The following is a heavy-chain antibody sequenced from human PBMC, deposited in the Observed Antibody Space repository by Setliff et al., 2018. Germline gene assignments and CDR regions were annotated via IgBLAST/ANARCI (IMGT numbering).Heavy chain of an antibody. D-gene: IGHD6-19*01. CDR3: ERGRAGHSGH. J-gene: IGHJ4*02. CDR1: GGSISSGGYY. CDR2: IYYSGSTS. Sequence: SETLSLTCTVSGGSISSGGYYWSWIRQHPGKGLEWIGYIYYSGSTSYYNPSLKSRVTISVDTSKNQFSLKLSSVTAADTAVYYCERGRAGHSGHWGQGTLVTVSS. V-gene: IGHV4-31*03.